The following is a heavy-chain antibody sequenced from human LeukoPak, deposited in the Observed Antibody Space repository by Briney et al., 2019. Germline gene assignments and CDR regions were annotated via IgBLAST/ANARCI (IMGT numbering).Heavy chain of an antibody. D-gene: IGHD7-27*01. CDR3: ARDTLTPNWGGGY. Sequence: ASVKVSCKASNYTFTSYGISWVRQAPGQGLEWMGWISAYTGNTNYAQKLQGRVSMTTDTSTSTAYMELRSLRSDDTAVYYCARDTLTPNWGGGYWGQGTLVTVSS. J-gene: IGHJ4*02. CDR1: NYTFTSYG. CDR2: ISAYTGNT. V-gene: IGHV1-18*01.